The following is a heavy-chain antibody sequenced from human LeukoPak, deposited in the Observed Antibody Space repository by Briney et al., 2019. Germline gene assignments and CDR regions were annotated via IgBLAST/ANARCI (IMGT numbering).Heavy chain of an antibody. CDR1: GGSISSYY. CDR2: IYISGST. V-gene: IGHV4-4*07. J-gene: IGHJ4*02. Sequence: SETLSLTCTVSGGSISSYYWSWIRQPAGKGLEWIGRIYISGSTNYNPSLKSRVTISLDTSKNQLSLKLSSVTAADTAVYYCARQMYSSGWRYFDYWGQGTLVTVSS. D-gene: IGHD6-19*01. CDR3: ARQMYSSGWRYFDY.